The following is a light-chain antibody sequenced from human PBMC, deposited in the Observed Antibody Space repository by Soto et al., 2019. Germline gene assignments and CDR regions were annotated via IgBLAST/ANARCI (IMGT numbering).Light chain of an antibody. CDR1: QGIRDD. J-gene: IGKJ1*01. V-gene: IGKV1-6*01. CDR2: AAS. CDR3: LQDYIYPWT. Sequence: AIQMTQSPSSLSASVGDRVTITCRASQGIRDDLAWYQHKPGKAPKLLIYAASSLQSGVPSRFSGSGSVTDFTLTISSLQPEDFATYYCLQDYIYPWTFGQGTKVEIK.